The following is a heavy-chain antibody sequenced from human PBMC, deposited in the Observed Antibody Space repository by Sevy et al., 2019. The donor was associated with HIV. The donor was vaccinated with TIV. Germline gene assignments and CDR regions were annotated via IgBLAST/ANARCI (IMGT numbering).Heavy chain of an antibody. CDR2: ISSSSSYI. V-gene: IGHV3-21*06. CDR3: ARDLNPFYYDFWSGYSLPDY. J-gene: IGHJ4*02. D-gene: IGHD3-3*01. Sequence: GGSLRLSCAASGFTFSSYSMNWVRQAPGKGLEWVSSISSSSSYIYYADSVKGRFTISRDNAMNSLYLQMNSLRAEDTAVYYCARDLNPFYYDFWSGYSLPDYWGQRTLVTVSS. CDR1: GFTFSSYS.